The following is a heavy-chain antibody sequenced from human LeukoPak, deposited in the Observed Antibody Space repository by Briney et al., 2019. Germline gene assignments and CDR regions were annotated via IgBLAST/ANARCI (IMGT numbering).Heavy chain of an antibody. V-gene: IGHV3-30*18. J-gene: IGHJ4*02. D-gene: IGHD6-19*01. CDR1: GFTVSSYG. CDR2: ISYDGSNK. CDR3: AKGWQWLSSF. Sequence: PGGSLRLSWAAAGFTVSSYGMHWVRQAPGKGLEWVAVISYDGSNKYYADSVKGRFTISRDNSKNTLYLQMNSLRAEDTAVYYCAKGWQWLSSFWGQGTLVTVSS.